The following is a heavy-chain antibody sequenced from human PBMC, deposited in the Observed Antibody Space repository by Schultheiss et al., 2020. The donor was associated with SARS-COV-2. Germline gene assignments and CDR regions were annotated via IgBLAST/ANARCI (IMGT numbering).Heavy chain of an antibody. D-gene: IGHD6-25*01. V-gene: IGHV3-30-3*01. CDR1: GFTFSSYA. CDR3: ARGAGSAWFAY. Sequence: GGSLRLSCSASGFTFSSYAMHWVRQAPGKGLEWVAVMSHDGSIIYYAESVKGRFTISRDNAKNSLYLQMNSLRAEDTAVYYCARGAGSAWFAYWGRGTLVTVSS. J-gene: IGHJ4*02. CDR2: MSHDGSII.